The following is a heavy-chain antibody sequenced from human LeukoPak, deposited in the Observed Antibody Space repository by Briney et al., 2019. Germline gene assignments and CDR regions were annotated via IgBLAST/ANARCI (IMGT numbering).Heavy chain of an antibody. CDR3: ARFPISELPYFDY. CDR2: IYYSGST. CDR1: GGSISSYY. V-gene: IGHV4-59*08. Sequence: SSETLSLTCTVSGGSISSYYWSWIRQPPGKGLEWIGYIYYSGSTNYNPSLKSRVTISVDTSKNQFSLKLSSVTAADTAVYYCARFPISELPYFDYWGQGTLVTVSS. D-gene: IGHD2-15*01. J-gene: IGHJ4*02.